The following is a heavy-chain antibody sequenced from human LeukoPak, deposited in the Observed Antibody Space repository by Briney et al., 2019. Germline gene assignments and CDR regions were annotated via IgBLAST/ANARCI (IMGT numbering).Heavy chain of an antibody. V-gene: IGHV4-59*01. CDR2: IYYSVST. CDR1: GGSISSYY. CDR3: TRGQGIIDAFDI. Sequence: SETLSLTCTVSGGSISSYYWTWIRKPPGKGLEWIGYIYYSVSTNYNPSLKSRVSISVDTSKNQFSLKLSSVTAADTAVYYCTRGQGIIDAFDIWGQGTVVTVSS. J-gene: IGHJ3*02. D-gene: IGHD2/OR15-2a*01.